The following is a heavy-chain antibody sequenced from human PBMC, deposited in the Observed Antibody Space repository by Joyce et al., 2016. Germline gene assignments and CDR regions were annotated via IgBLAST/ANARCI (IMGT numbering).Heavy chain of an antibody. CDR3: ARPYNYDSAGYYPYDAFDI. CDR2: IFPRYSST. J-gene: IGHJ3*02. V-gene: IGHV5-51*01. CDR1: GYSFTTYW. Sequence: EVQLVQSGAEVKKPGESLKISCKTSGYSFTTYWIGWVRQMPGKGLEWMGIIFPRYSSTRYSPSFQGQVTISADTYANTAYLQWSSLKASDTAIYYCARPYNYDSAGYYPYDAFDIWGQGTTVTVSS. D-gene: IGHD3-22*01.